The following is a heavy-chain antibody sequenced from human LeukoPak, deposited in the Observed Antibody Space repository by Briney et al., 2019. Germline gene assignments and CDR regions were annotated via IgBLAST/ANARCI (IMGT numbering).Heavy chain of an antibody. D-gene: IGHD3-22*01. V-gene: IGHV4-38-2*01. CDR2: ISHSGST. CDR3: ARNITMIVFDY. Sequence: PSETLSLTCAVSGYSISSDYYWGWIRQPPGKGLELIGSISHSGSTYYNPSLKSRVTISVDTSKNHFSLKLSSVTAADTAVYYCARNITMIVFDYWGQGTRVTVSS. CDR1: GYSISSDYY. J-gene: IGHJ4*02.